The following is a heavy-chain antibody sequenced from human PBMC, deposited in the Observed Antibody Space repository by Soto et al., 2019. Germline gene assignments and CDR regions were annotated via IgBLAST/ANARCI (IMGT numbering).Heavy chain of an antibody. CDR3: ARERGGYGLFDS. CDR2: IYPSGMP. D-gene: IGHD5-18*01. CDR1: GGSISNAAYS. Sequence: QLQLQESGSGLVKPSHTLSLTCTVSGGSISNAAYSWSWIRQPPGKGLEWIGDIYPSGMPFYNPSLRSRVTISIDRSNYQFSLNLKSVTAADTAVYYCARERGGYGLFDSWGQGTLVTVSS. V-gene: IGHV4-30-2*01. J-gene: IGHJ4*02.